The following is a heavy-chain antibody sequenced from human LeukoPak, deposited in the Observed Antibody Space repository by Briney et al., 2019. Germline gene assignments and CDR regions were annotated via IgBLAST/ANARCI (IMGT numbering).Heavy chain of an antibody. J-gene: IGHJ4*02. Sequence: KTGGSLRLSCAASGFTFSSYSMNWVRQAPGKGLEWVSSISSSSSYIYYADSVKGRFTISRDNAKNSLYLQMNSLRAEDTAVYYCARDGSGSYGDYFDYWGQGTLVTVSS. D-gene: IGHD1-26*01. CDR3: ARDGSGSYGDYFDY. V-gene: IGHV3-21*01. CDR2: ISSSSSYI. CDR1: GFTFSSYS.